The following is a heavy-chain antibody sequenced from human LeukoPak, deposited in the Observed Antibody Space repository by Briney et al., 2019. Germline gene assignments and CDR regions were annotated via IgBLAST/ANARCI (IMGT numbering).Heavy chain of an antibody. CDR2: INWNGGST. D-gene: IGHD3-22*01. J-gene: IGHJ6*03. CDR3: ARGCNYYDSSGYGPNYYYYYMDV. Sequence: GGSLRLSCAASGFTFDDYGMSWVRQAPGKGLEWVSGINWNGGSTGYADSVKVRFTISRDNAKSSLYLQMNSLRAEDTALYYCARGCNYYDSSGYGPNYYYYYMDVWGKGTTVTVSS. V-gene: IGHV3-20*04. CDR1: GFTFDDYG.